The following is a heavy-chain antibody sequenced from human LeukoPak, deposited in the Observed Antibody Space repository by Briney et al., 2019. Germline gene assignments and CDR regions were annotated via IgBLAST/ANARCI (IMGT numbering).Heavy chain of an antibody. D-gene: IGHD2-15*01. V-gene: IGHV4-59*08. CDR1: GGSISSYY. CDR2: IYYSGST. Sequence: SETLSLTCTVSGGSISSYYWSWIRQPPGKGLEWIGYIYYSGSTNYNPSLKSRVTISVDTSKNQFSLRLTSVTAADTAVYYCASTSYSGDSPFSMEVWDQGTTVTVSS. CDR3: ASTSYSGDSPFSMEV. J-gene: IGHJ6*02.